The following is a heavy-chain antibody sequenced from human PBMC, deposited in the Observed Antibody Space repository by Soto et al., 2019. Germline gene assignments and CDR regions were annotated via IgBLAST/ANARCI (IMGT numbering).Heavy chain of an antibody. D-gene: IGHD6-19*01. V-gene: IGHV3-23*01. CDR1: GFTVSSYA. J-gene: IGHJ4*02. CDR2: ISGSGGST. Sequence: EVQLLESGGGLVQPGGSLRLSCAASGFTVSSYAMSWVRQAPGKGLEWVSAISGSGGSTYYADSVKGRYTSSSDTAKNTLYMQKNSMRAEDTDVYYCEKGWYSSGWYIDYWGQGTLVTVSS. CDR3: EKGWYSSGWYIDY.